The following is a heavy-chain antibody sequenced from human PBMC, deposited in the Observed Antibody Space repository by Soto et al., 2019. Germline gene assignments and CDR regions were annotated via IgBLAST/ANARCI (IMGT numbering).Heavy chain of an antibody. D-gene: IGHD2-15*01. CDR1: GFTFGTYE. CDR2: ISSSSSVI. CDR3: ARGHNLVRSTGGGLDI. V-gene: IGHV3-48*03. Sequence: PGGSLRLSCAASGFTFGTYEMNWVRQAPGKGLEWLSYISSSSSVIKYADSVEGRFTISRDNAKNSLYLQMYSLRAEDTAFYYCARGHNLVRSTGGGLDISGQGQMVSVSS. J-gene: IGHJ3*02.